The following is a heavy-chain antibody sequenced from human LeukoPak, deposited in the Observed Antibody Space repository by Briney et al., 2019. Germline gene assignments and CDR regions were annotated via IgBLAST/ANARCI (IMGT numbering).Heavy chain of an antibody. J-gene: IGHJ5*02. CDR3: ARHIRLWFGELGT. CDR1: GGSISSYY. V-gene: IGHV4-59*08. D-gene: IGHD3-10*01. CDR2: IYYSGST. Sequence: SETLSLTCTVSGGSISSYYWSWIRQPPGKGLEWIGYIYYSGSTNYNPSLKSRVTISVDTSKNQFSLKLSSVTAADTAVYYCARHIRLWFGELGTWGQGTLVTVSS.